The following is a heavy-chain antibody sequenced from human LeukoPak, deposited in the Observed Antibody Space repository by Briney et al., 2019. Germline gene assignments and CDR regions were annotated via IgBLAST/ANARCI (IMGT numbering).Heavy chain of an antibody. CDR2: MYYSGST. D-gene: IGHD3-22*01. Sequence: SETLSLTCTVSGGSISSSTYYWGWIRQPPGKGLEWIASMYYSGSTHYNPSLKGRVTISVDTSKNLFSLKLSSVTAADTAVYYCASPTAYDSTAWATHSFDIWGQGTMVIVSS. CDR1: GGSISSSTYY. CDR3: ASPTAYDSTAWATHSFDI. V-gene: IGHV4-39*07. J-gene: IGHJ3*02.